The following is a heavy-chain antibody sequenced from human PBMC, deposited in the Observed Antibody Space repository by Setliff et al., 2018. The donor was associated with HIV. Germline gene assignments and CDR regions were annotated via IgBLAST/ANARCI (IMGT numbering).Heavy chain of an antibody. CDR3: ARAQWVVSSNVGLDY. CDR1: GCTFTSYG. Sequence: ASVKVSCKASGCTFTSYGISWVRQAPGQGLEWMGWISAYNGDTNYAQKFQGRVTMTTDTSTSTAYMELRSLRSDDTAVYYCARAQWVVSSNVGLDYWGQGTLVTVSS. J-gene: IGHJ4*02. V-gene: IGHV1-18*01. CDR2: ISAYNGDT. D-gene: IGHD6-19*01.